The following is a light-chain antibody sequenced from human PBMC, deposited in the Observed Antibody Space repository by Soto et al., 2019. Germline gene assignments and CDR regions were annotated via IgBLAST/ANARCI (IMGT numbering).Light chain of an antibody. J-gene: IGKJ5*01. Sequence: EIVLTQSPATLSLSPGERATLSCRASESVSSYIAWYQQKPGQAPRLLIYDASNRATGIPARFSGSGSGTDFTLTISSLEPEDFAVYYCQQRSNWSITFGQGTRWRL. CDR2: DAS. V-gene: IGKV3-11*01. CDR1: ESVSSY. CDR3: QQRSNWSIT.